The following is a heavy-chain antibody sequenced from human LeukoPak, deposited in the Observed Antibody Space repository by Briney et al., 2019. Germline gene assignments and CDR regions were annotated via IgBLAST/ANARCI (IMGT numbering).Heavy chain of an antibody. J-gene: IGHJ4*02. D-gene: IGHD6-19*01. CDR2: FYSGGST. CDR1: GFTVSNNY. V-gene: IGHV3-53*01. CDR3: ARDFLGSSGWYRYFDY. Sequence: QPGGSLRLSCAASGFTVSNNYMSWVRQAPGKGLEGVSVFYSGGSTYSADSVKGRFTISRDNSKNTLYLQMNSLRAEDTAVYYCARDFLGSSGWYRYFDYWGQGTLVTVSS.